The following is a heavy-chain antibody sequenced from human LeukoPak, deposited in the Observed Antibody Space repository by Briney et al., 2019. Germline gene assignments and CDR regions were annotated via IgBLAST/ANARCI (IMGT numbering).Heavy chain of an antibody. V-gene: IGHV1-2*02. D-gene: IGHD2-2*01. CDR2: INPNSGGT. CDR1: GYTFTGYY. Sequence: ASVKVSCKASGYTFTGYYMHWVRQAPGQGLEWMGWINPNSGGTNYAQKFQGRVTMTRDTSISTAYMELSRLRSDDTAVYYCARILDAAMYYFDYWGQGTLVTVSS. CDR3: ARILDAAMYYFDY. J-gene: IGHJ4*02.